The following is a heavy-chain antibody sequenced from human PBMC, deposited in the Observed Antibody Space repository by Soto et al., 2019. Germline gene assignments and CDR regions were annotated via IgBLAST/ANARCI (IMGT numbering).Heavy chain of an antibody. D-gene: IGHD4-17*01. CDR3: ARSHGDVDY. CDR2: ILDSGTT. Sequence: QLQESGPRLVKPSETLSLTCTVSGGSLNSYYWTWIRQSPGKGLEWIGCILDSGTTNYKPSLESRVTISIDTSKNQFSWRLTSVTAADAAVYYCARSHGDVDYWGQGTLVTVSS. CDR1: GGSLNSYY. J-gene: IGHJ4*02. V-gene: IGHV4-59*01.